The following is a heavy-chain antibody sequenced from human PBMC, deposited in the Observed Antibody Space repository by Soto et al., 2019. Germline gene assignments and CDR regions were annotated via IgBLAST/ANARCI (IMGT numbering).Heavy chain of an antibody. CDR2: IYSSGKN. CDR1: GGSISSFY. J-gene: IGHJ4*02. D-gene: IGHD6-13*01. Sequence: SETLSLTCTVSGGSISSFYWSWIRQPAGKGLEWIVRIYSSGKNNYSTALKSRVTMSVATYKKQFALRLSSVTAADTAMYYCARGSSRWDYWGQGTLVTVSS. CDR3: ARGSSRWDY. V-gene: IGHV4-4*07.